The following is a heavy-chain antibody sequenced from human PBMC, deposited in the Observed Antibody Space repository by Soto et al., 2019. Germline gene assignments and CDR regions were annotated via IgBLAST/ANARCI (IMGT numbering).Heavy chain of an antibody. CDR1: GFTFSNAW. V-gene: IGHV3-15*01. J-gene: IGHJ4*02. Sequence: GGSLRLSCAASGFTFSNAWMSWVRQAPGKGLEWVGRIKSKTDGGTTDYAAPVKGRFTISRDDSKNTLYLQMNSLKTEDTAVYYCTTPRFHLIGYCSGGTCYSTYWGQRSLVTVSS. D-gene: IGHD2-15*01. CDR3: TTPRFHLIGYCSGGTCYSTY. CDR2: IKSKTDGGTT.